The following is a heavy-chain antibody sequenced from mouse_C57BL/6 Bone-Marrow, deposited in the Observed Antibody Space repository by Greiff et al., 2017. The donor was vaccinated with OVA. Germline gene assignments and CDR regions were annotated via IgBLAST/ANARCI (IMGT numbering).Heavy chain of an antibody. CDR3: ARAITTVGPPFAY. Sequence: QVQLQQSGAELARPGASVKLSCKASGYTFTSYDINWVKQRPGQGLEWIGWIYPRDGSTKYNEKFKGKATLTVDTSSSTAYMELHSLTSEDAEVYVCARAITTVGPPFAYWGQGTLVTVSA. CDR2: IYPRDGST. D-gene: IGHD1-1*01. J-gene: IGHJ3*01. V-gene: IGHV1-85*01. CDR1: GYTFTSYD.